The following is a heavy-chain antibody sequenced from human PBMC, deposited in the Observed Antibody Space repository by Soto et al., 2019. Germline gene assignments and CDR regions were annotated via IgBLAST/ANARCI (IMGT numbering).Heavy chain of an antibody. V-gene: IGHV5-51*01. D-gene: IGHD4-4*01. J-gene: IGHJ4*02. CDR2: IYPADSDT. CDR1: GYNLSNYL. Sequence: XVSLISAWKFSGYNLSNYLLAWVRKMPGKGLDLLGLIYPADSDTRYSTSFQGHVTFSADKSITTAYLHWSKLKASDTAMYYCARSWNDYGTYGAFDSWGQATRVTVSS. CDR3: ARSWNDYGTYGAFDS.